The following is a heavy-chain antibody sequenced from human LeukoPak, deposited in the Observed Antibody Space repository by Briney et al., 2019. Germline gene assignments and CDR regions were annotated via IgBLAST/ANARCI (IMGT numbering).Heavy chain of an antibody. D-gene: IGHD1-26*01. Sequence: GGSLRLSCAVSGFTFSGYTMHWVRQAPGKGLEWVAVISFDGSNKYYGDSVKGRFTISRDNSKNTLYLQMNSLRPDDTAIYYCARDTLWEWGQGTLVTVSS. V-gene: IGHV3-30-3*01. J-gene: IGHJ4*02. CDR1: GFTFSGYT. CDR2: ISFDGSNK. CDR3: ARDTLWE.